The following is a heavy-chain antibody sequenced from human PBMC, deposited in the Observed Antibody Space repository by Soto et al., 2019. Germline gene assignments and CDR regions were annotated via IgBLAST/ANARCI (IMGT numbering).Heavy chain of an antibody. CDR1: GGTFSSYA. V-gene: IGHV1-69*13. D-gene: IGHD2-15*01. CDR2: IIPIFGTA. CDR3: ARYCSGGSCSYYYYYGMDV. J-gene: IGHJ6*02. Sequence: SVKVSCKASGGTFSSYAISWVRQAPGQGLEWMGGIIPIFGTANYAQKFQGRVTITADESTSTAYMELSSLRSEDTAVYYCARYCSGGSCSYYYYYGMDVWGQGTTVTVSS.